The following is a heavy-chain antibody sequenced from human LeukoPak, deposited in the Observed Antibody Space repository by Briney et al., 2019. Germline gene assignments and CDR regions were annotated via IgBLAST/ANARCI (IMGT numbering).Heavy chain of an antibody. CDR3: ARVVGRYCSSTSCYIDY. Sequence: SETLSLTCTVSGGFITNYYCSWIRQPPGKGLEWIGYIYDSGSTNYNPSLKSRVTISEDTSKRQFSLKLRSVTAADTAVYYCARVVGRYCSSTSCYIDYWGQGTLVTVSS. V-gene: IGHV4-59*01. D-gene: IGHD2-2*02. CDR2: IYDSGST. J-gene: IGHJ4*02. CDR1: GGFITNYY.